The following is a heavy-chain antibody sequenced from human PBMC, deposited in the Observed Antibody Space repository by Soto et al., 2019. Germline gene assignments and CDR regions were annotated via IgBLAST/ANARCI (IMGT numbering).Heavy chain of an antibody. Sequence: GGSLRLSCAASGFTFSSYAMSWVRQAPGKGLEWVSAISGSGGSTYYADSGKGRFTISRDNSKNTLYLQMNSLRAEDTAVYYCAKSRGSVVGDYYYYMDVWGKGTTVTVSS. CDR1: GFTFSSYA. CDR3: AKSRGSVVGDYYYYMDV. J-gene: IGHJ6*03. V-gene: IGHV3-23*01. D-gene: IGHD2-15*01. CDR2: ISGSGGST.